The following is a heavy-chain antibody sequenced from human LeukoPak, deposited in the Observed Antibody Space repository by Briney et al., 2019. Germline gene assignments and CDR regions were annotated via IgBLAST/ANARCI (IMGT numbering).Heavy chain of an antibody. CDR3: ARAWGPFPVIVGATFNWFDP. Sequence: GASVNVSCKASGYTFTSYDINWVRQATGQGLEWMGWMNPNSGNTGYAQKFQGRVTMTRNTFISTAYMELSSLRSEDTAVYYCARAWGPFPVIVGATFNWFDPWGQGTLVTVSS. CDR2: MNPNSGNT. D-gene: IGHD1-26*01. J-gene: IGHJ5*02. CDR1: GYTFTSYD. V-gene: IGHV1-8*01.